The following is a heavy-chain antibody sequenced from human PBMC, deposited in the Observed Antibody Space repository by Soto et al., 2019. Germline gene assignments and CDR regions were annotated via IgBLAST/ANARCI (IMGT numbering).Heavy chain of an antibody. CDR3: TKAPVVWGSSWYFDL. D-gene: IGHD7-27*01. V-gene: IGHV3-23*01. CDR2: ISGSGGST. J-gene: IGHJ2*01. CDR1: GFKFRKSA. Sequence: GGCLRLSCAASGFKFRKSAMTWVRQAPGKGLECVSAISGSGGSTYYADSVKGRFTISRDNSENTLYLQMSILGAEDTAVYYCTKAPVVWGSSWYFDLWGRGTLVTVSS.